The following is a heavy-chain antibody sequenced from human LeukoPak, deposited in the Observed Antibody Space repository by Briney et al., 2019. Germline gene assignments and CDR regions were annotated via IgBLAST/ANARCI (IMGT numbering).Heavy chain of an antibody. D-gene: IGHD3-3*01. V-gene: IGHV4-31*03. CDR3: ARDLRVRKRFPYYYYGMDV. Sequence: SQTLSLTCTVSGGSISSGGYSWSWIRQHPGKGLEWIGYIYNPSLKSRVTISVDTSKNQFSLKLSSVTAADTAVYYCARDLRVRKRFPYYYYGMDVWGQGTTVTVSS. CDR1: GGSISSGGYS. J-gene: IGHJ6*02.